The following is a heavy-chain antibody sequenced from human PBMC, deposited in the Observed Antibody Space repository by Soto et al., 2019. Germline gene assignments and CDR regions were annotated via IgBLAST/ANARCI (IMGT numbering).Heavy chain of an antibody. CDR2: ISSSGSTI. Sequence: PGGSLRLSCAASGFTFSDYYMSWIRQAPWKGLEWVSYISSSGSTIYYADSVEGRFTISRDNAKNSLYLQMNSLRAEDTAVYYCASFPITINSSGWYKSLGSFDYWGQGTLVTVSS. D-gene: IGHD6-19*01. V-gene: IGHV3-11*01. CDR1: GFTFSDYY. J-gene: IGHJ4*02. CDR3: ASFPITINSSGWYKSLGSFDY.